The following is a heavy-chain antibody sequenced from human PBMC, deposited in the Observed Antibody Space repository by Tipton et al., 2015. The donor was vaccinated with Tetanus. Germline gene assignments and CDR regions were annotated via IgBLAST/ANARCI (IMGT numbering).Heavy chain of an antibody. J-gene: IGHJ4*02. CDR1: GGLITTGGYS. D-gene: IGHD5-12*01. V-gene: IGHV4-30-2*01. CDR3: VRGRGLGAYSFGFEY. CDR2: IYQTDST. Sequence: TLSLTCTVSGGLITTGGYSWGWIRQPPGQGLEGLGYIYQTDSTYYNPSVRSRLTLSLQRSKNPVYLKLSSVTAADTAVYYCVRGRGLGAYSFGFEYWGQGALVPVSS.